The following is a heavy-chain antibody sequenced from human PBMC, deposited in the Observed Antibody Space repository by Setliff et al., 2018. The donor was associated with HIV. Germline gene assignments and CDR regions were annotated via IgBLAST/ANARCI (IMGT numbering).Heavy chain of an antibody. CDR2: ISSKDGST. Sequence: PGESLKISCAVSGFTLSTFSMSWVRQAPGKGLEWVSAISSKDGSTYYADSVRGRFTISRDNSKNTLYLQMNSLRAEDTAVYYCAKGFYYDSGDGRVRAFDIWGQGTMVTVSS. D-gene: IGHD3-22*01. J-gene: IGHJ3*02. CDR3: AKGFYYDSGDGRVRAFDI. CDR1: GFTLSTFS. V-gene: IGHV3-23*01.